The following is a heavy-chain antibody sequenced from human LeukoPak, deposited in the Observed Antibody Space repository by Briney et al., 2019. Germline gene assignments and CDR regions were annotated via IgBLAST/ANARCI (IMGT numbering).Heavy chain of an antibody. CDR2: IIHSGSA. J-gene: IGHJ5*02. V-gene: IGHV4-34*12. CDR1: GGSFTNYY. D-gene: IGHD2-15*01. CDR3: AILNNAPLGYCSGSSCYRNWFDP. Sequence: PSETLSLTCAVDGGSFTNYYWTWIRQPPGKGLEWIGEIIHSGSANYNPSLKSRVTISLDTSSNQFSLKLSSVTAADTAVYYCAILNNAPLGYCSGSSCYRNWFDPWGQGTLVTVSS.